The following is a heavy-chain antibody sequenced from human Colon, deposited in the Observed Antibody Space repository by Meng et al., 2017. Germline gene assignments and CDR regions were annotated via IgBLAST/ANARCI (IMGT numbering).Heavy chain of an antibody. CDR2: VTYDGTKQ. Sequence: VTLVQSGGGVVQPGTSLRLSCSASGFNFRELGLHWVRQAPGKGLEWVAAVTYDGTKQYYADFVKGRFIISRDNSDNTLYLQMGSLKPDDTAIYYCAKEWSSSYAYYDAWGQGTLVTVSS. CDR1: GFNFRELG. J-gene: IGHJ5*01. D-gene: IGHD2-21*01. V-gene: IGHV3-30*04. CDR3: AKEWSSSYAYYDA.